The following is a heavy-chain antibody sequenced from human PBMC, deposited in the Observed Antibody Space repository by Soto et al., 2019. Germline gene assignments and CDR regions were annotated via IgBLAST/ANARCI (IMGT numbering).Heavy chain of an antibody. CDR1: GGSISSGDYY. CDR2: IYYSGST. J-gene: IGHJ4*02. D-gene: IGHD3-22*01. Sequence: PSETLSLTCTVSGGSISSGDYYWSWIRQPPGKGLDWIGYIYYSGSTYYNPSLKSRVTISVDTSKNQFSLELSSVTAADTAVYYFARSGYYDSSGYYYGPSNFDYWGQGTLVTVSS. V-gene: IGHV4-30-4*01. CDR3: ARSGYYDSSGYYYGPSNFDY.